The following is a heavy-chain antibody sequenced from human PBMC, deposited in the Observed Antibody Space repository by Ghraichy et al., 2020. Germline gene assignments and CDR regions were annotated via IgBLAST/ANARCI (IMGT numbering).Heavy chain of an antibody. D-gene: IGHD3-10*01. CDR1: GGSFSGYY. Sequence: SETLSLTCAVYGGSFSGYYWSWIRQPPGKGLEWIGEINHSGSTNYNPSLKSRVTISVDTSKNQFSLKLSSVTAADTAVYYCARGSVMVRGVVDYWGQGTLVTVSS. CDR2: INHSGST. J-gene: IGHJ4*02. V-gene: IGHV4-34*01. CDR3: ARGSVMVRGVVDY.